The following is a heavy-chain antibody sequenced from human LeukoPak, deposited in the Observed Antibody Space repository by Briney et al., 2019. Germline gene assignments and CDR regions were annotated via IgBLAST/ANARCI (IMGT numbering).Heavy chain of an antibody. CDR1: GYTFTGYY. CDR2: INPNSGGT. J-gene: IGHJ5*02. CDR3: ARDQSGSSGYSDH. D-gene: IGHD3-22*01. Sequence: ASVKVSCKASGYTFTGYYMHWVRQAPGQGLEWMGWINPNSGGTNYAQKFQGRVTMTRDTSISTAYMELSRLRSDDTAVYYCARDQSGSSGYSDHWGQGTLVTVSS. V-gene: IGHV1-2*02.